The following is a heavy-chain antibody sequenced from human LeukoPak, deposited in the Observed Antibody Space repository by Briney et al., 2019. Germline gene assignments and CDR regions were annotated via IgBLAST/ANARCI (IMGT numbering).Heavy chain of an antibody. Sequence: GGSLRLSCAASGFTVSSNYMSWVRQAPGKGLEWVSVIYSGGSTYYADSVKGRFTISRDNSKNTLYLQMNSLRAEDTAVYYCAKDDYYYDSSGDYWGQGTLVTVSS. V-gene: IGHV3-66*01. CDR2: IYSGGST. J-gene: IGHJ4*02. D-gene: IGHD3-22*01. CDR1: GFTVSSNY. CDR3: AKDDYYYDSSGDY.